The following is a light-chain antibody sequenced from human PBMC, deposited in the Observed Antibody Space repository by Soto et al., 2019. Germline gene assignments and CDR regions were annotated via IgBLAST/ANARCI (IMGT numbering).Light chain of an antibody. Sequence: QPVLTQSPSASASLGASVKFTCTLSSGHSSYVIAWHQQQPEKGPRYLMNVNSDGSHSKGDGIPDRFSGSSSGAERYLTISGLQSEDEADYFCQTWSSGISVVFGGGTKLTVL. J-gene: IGLJ2*01. V-gene: IGLV4-69*01. CDR1: SGHSSYV. CDR2: VNSDGSH. CDR3: QTWSSGISVV.